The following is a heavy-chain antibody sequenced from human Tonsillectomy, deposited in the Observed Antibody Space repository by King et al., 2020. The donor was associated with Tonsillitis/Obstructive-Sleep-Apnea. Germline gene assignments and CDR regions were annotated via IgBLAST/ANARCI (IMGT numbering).Heavy chain of an antibody. CDR1: GFTFSSYG. Sequence: VQLVESGGGVVQPGRSLRLSCAASGFTFSSYGMHWVRQAPGKGLEWVAVISYDGSNKYYADSMKGRFTISRDNSKNTLYLQMNSLRAEDTAVYYCAKGTSIAARPGYFQHWGQGTLVTVSS. J-gene: IGHJ1*01. CDR3: AKGTSIAARPGYFQH. V-gene: IGHV3-30*18. CDR2: ISYDGSNK. D-gene: IGHD6-6*01.